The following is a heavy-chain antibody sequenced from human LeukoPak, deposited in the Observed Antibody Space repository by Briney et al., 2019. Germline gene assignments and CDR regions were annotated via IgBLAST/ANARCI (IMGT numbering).Heavy chain of an antibody. CDR2: IYYSGST. CDR1: GGSSSSYY. V-gene: IGHV4-59*01. J-gene: IGHJ3*02. CDR3: ARVYCSSTSCYGRNDAFDI. Sequence: SETLSLTCTVSGGSSSSYYWSWIRQPPGKGLEWIGYIYYSGSTNYNPSLKSRVTISVDTSKNQFSLKLSSVTAADTAVYYCARVYCSSTSCYGRNDAFDIWGQGTMVTVSS. D-gene: IGHD2-2*01.